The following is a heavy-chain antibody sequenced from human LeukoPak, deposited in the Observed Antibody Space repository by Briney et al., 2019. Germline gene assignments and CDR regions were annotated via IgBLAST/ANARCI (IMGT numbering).Heavy chain of an antibody. D-gene: IGHD5-12*01. J-gene: IGHJ4*02. CDR1: GGSISSYY. V-gene: IGHV4-59*01. CDR3: ARRRATTKYYYFDY. Sequence: SETLSLTCTVSGGSISSYYWSWIRQPPGKGLEWTGYIYYSGSTNYNPSLKSRVTISVDTSKNQFSLKLSSVTAADTAVYYCARRRATTKYYYFDYWGQGTLVTVSS. CDR2: IYYSGST.